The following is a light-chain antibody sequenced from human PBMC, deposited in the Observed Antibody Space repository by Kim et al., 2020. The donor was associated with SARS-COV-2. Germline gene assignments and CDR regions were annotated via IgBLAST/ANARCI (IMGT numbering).Light chain of an antibody. J-gene: IGKJ4*01. Sequence: AIHLTQSPSSLSASVGDRVTITCRASQGIRNDLGWYQQKPGRAPNLLIYATSTLQSGVPSRFSGSGSGTAFTLTISSLQPEDVATYYCLQDYDYPLTCGGGTKVDIK. CDR3: LQDYDYPLT. CDR1: QGIRND. CDR2: ATS. V-gene: IGKV1-6*01.